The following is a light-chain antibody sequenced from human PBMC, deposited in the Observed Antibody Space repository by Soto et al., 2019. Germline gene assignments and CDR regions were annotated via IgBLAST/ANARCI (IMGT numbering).Light chain of an antibody. CDR3: QQYGSSRGT. J-gene: IGKJ1*01. CDR1: QSVSSTY. V-gene: IGKV3-20*01. CDR2: AAS. Sequence: EIVLTQSPDTLSLFPGERATLSCRASQSVSSTYLAWYQQKPGQAPRPLISAASSRATGTPDRFSGSGSGTDSPLTISRREPEDFAVYYCQQYGSSRGTFGKGTK.